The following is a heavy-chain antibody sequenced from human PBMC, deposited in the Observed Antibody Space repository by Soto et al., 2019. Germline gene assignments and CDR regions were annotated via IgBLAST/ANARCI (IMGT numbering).Heavy chain of an antibody. V-gene: IGHV3-33*01. CDR2: IWYDGSNK. Sequence: PGGSLRLSCAAPGFTFSSYGMHWVRQAPGKGLEWVAVIWYDGSNKYYADSVKGRFTISRDNSKNTLYLQMNSLRAEDTAVYYCAREGYADKYGNGYYYYMDVWGKGTTVTVSS. J-gene: IGHJ6*03. CDR3: AREGYADKYGNGYYYYMDV. D-gene: IGHD2-15*01. CDR1: GFTFSSYG.